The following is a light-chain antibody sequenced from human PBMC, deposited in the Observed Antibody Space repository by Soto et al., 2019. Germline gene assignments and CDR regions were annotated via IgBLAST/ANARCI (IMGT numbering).Light chain of an antibody. CDR1: QSVSNNY. CDR3: QQYASSPVT. CDR2: GAS. Sequence: NVLPHLPDTLSLSPEDRSSLSSRSSQSVSNNYLAWHQQRPGQAPRLLIFGASNRATGVPDRFTGSASGTDFTLTISRLQPEDFALYFCQQYASSPVTFGGGTRLEIK. J-gene: IGKJ5*01. V-gene: IGKV3-20*01.